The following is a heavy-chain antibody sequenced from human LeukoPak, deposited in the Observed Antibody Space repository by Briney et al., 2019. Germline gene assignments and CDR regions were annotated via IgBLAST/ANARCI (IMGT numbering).Heavy chain of an antibody. Sequence: SSETLSLTCTVSGGSISSGDYYWSWIRQPPGKGLEWIGYIYYNGNTYYNPSLKSRVTMSLDTSKNQIFLKLSSVTAADTAVYYCARERSGSYPFDYWGQGTLVTVSS. J-gene: IGHJ4*02. CDR3: ARERSGSYPFDY. CDR1: GGSISSGDYY. V-gene: IGHV4-30-4*08. CDR2: IYYNGNT. D-gene: IGHD1-26*01.